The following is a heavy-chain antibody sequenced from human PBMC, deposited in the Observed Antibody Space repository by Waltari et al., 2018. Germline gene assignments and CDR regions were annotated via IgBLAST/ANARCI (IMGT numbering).Heavy chain of an antibody. CDR2: IYSGGTT. Sequence: EVQLVESGGGLIQPGGSLRLSCAASGFTVSSNYMNWVRQARGKGLEWVSIIYSGGTTYYADSVKGRFTISRDNSKNTLYLQMNSLRADDTAVYYCARGGGVLLWFANWGQGTLVTVSS. CDR3: ARGGGVLLWFAN. D-gene: IGHD3-10*01. J-gene: IGHJ5*02. V-gene: IGHV3-53*01. CDR1: GFTVSSNY.